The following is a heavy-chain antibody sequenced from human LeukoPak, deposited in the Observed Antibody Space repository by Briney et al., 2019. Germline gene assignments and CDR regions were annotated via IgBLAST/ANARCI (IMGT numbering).Heavy chain of an antibody. J-gene: IGHJ4*02. Sequence: ASVKVSCKASGYTFTTYAMHWVRQAPGQRPEWMGWINTGNGNTKYSQKFQGRVTNTRDTSASTAYMELSSLRSEDTAVYYCARGPVVREVNGAIFDYWGKETLVTVS. V-gene: IGHV1-3*04. CDR3: ARGPVVREVNGAIFDY. D-gene: IGHD3-10*01. CDR2: INTGNGNT. CDR1: GYTFTTYA.